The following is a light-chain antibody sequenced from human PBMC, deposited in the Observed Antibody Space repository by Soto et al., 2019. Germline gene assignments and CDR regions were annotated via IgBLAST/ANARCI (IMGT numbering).Light chain of an antibody. CDR2: EVN. CDR3: SSYAGINNLGV. J-gene: IGLJ1*01. V-gene: IGLV2-8*01. CDR1: SSDVGVYKY. Sequence: QSALTQPPSASGSPGQSVTISCTGTSSDVGVYKYVSWYQQHPGKAPKLMIFEVNQRPSGVPDRFSGSKSGNTASLTVSVLQAEDEADYYCSSYAGINNLGVFGTGTKLTVL.